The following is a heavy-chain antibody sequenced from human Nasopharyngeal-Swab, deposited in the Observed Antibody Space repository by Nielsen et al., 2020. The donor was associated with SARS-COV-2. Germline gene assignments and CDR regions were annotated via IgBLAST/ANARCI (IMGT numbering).Heavy chain of an antibody. CDR3: ARVGGSSWRHYYYYYGMDV. CDR2: IYYSGST. J-gene: IGHJ6*02. V-gene: IGHV4-59*01. CDR1: GGSISSYY. Sequence: SETLSLTCTVSGGSISSYYWSWIRQPPGKGLEWTGYIYYSGSTNYNPSLKSRVTISVDTSKNQFSLKLSSVTAADTAVYYCARVGGSSWRHYYYYYGMDVWGQGTTVTVSS. D-gene: IGHD6-13*01.